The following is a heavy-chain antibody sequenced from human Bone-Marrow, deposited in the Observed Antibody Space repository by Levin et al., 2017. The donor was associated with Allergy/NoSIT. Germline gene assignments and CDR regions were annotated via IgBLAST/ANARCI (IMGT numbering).Heavy chain of an antibody. V-gene: IGHV1-8*01. CDR2: INPRSGER. CDR1: GYTFSYYE. CDR3: TRGGVVTHDY. Sequence: GESLKISCKASGYTFSYYEINWVRQATGQGLEWMGWINPRSGERGYAQKFQGRVTMTTNTSITTAYMELTSLTSEDTAIYYCTRGGVVTHDYWGQGTQVTVSS. J-gene: IGHJ4*02. D-gene: IGHD2-21*02.